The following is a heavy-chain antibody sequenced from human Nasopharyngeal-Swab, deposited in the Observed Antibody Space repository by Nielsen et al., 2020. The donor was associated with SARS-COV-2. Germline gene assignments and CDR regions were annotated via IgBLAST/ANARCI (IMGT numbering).Heavy chain of an antibody. J-gene: IGHJ6*02. V-gene: IGHV3-48*03. CDR1: GFTFSSYE. CDR2: ISSSGSTI. D-gene: IGHD2-15*01. CDR3: ARDQGIFQGDYYYYYGMDV. Sequence: GGSLRLSCAASGFTFSSYEMNWVRQAPGKGLEWVSYISSSGSTIYYADSVKGRFTISRDNAKNSLYLQMNSLRAEDTAVYHCARDQGIFQGDYYYYYGMDVWGQGTTVTVSS.